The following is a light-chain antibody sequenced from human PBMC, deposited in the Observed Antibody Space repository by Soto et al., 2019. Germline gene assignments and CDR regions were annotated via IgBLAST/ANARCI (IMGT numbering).Light chain of an antibody. V-gene: IGLV1-44*01. CDR3: AAWDVRLNGGV. CDR1: SSNIGSNT. J-gene: IGLJ1*01. Sequence: QSVLTQPPSASGTPGQRVTISCSGSSSNIGSNTVNWYQQLPGTAPKLLIYSNNQRPSGVPDRFSGSKSGTSASLAISGLQSEDEADYYCAAWDVRLNGGVFGTGSKVTVL. CDR2: SNN.